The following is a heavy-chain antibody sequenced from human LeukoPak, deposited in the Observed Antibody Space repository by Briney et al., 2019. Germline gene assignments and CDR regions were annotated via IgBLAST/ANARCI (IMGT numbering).Heavy chain of an antibody. Sequence: GSLRLSCAASRFTFSSYWMSWVRQAPGKGLQWVANIKQDGSEKYYVDSLTGRFIISRDNAKNSLYLQMNSLRAEDTAMYYCARDDDWGRFNHWGQGTLVTVSS. CDR2: IKQDGSEK. V-gene: IGHV3-7*01. J-gene: IGHJ1*01. D-gene: IGHD3-16*01. CDR3: ARDDDWGRFNH. CDR1: RFTFSSYW.